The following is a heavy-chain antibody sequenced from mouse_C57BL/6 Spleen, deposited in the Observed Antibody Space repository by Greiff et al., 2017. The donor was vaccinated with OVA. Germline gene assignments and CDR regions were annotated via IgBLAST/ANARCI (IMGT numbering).Heavy chain of an antibody. Sequence: VQLKESGAELARPGASVKLSCKASGYTFTSYGISWVKQRTGQGLEWIGEIYPRSGNTYYNEKFKGKATLTADKSSSTAYMELRSLTSEDSAVYFCARHGDYDSFDYWGQGTTLTVSS. V-gene: IGHV1-81*01. J-gene: IGHJ2*01. CDR2: IYPRSGNT. CDR1: GYTFTSYG. CDR3: ARHGDYDSFDY. D-gene: IGHD2-4*01.